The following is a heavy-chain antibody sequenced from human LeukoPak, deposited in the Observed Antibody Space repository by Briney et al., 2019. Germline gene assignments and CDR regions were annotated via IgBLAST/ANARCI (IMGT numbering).Heavy chain of an antibody. V-gene: IGHV3-74*01. Sequence: GGSLRLSCAASGFTLSSYLMHWVRQAPGQWLLGVSRINSDGNRTSYADTLKSRFTTSRDNAKNTLYLQMNSLRAVDTAVYYCARDLVAAALHWGQGALVTVSS. D-gene: IGHD6-13*01. CDR3: ARDLVAAALH. CDR2: INSDGNRT. J-gene: IGHJ4*02. CDR1: GFTLSSYL.